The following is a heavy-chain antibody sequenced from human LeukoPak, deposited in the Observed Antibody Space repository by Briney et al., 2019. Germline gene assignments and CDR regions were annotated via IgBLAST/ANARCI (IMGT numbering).Heavy chain of an antibody. CDR1: GFTLSTYW. V-gene: IGHV3-74*01. J-gene: IGHJ6*02. CDR2: LNSDGSST. Sequence: PGGSLRLSCAASGFTLSTYWLHWVRQAPGKGLVWVSRLNSDGSSTTYADSVKGRFTISRDNARNTLHLEMNSLRAEDTAVYYCASSSYGSGRYGMDVWGQGTTVTVSS. D-gene: IGHD3-10*01. CDR3: ASSSYGSGRYGMDV.